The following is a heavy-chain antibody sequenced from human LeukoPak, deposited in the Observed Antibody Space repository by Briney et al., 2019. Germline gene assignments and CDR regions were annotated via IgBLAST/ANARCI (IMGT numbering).Heavy chain of an antibody. CDR2: IYYSGST. CDR3: ARRNRGVGTSPDY. D-gene: IGHD1-1*01. J-gene: IGHJ4*02. Sequence: SETLSLTCTVSGGSISSSSYYWGWIRQPPGKGLEWIESIYYSGSTYYNPSLKSRVTIYVDTSKNQFSLNLNSVTAADTAVYYCARRNRGVGTSPDYWGQGTLVTVSS. CDR1: GGSISSSSYY. V-gene: IGHV4-39*01.